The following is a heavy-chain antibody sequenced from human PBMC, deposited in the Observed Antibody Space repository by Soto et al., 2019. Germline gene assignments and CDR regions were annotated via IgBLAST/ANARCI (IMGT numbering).Heavy chain of an antibody. CDR1: GYTFTSYG. V-gene: IGHV1-18*01. J-gene: IGHJ4*02. Sequence: QVQLVQSGPEVKKPGASVKVSCKTSGYTFTSYGIAWVRQAPGQGLEWMGWISTSKGDTNYAQKFQGRVTMTTDTSTRTAYMELRSLRSDDTALYYCAIRSRAFDFWGQGTLVTVSS. CDR2: ISTSKGDT. CDR3: AIRSRAFDF.